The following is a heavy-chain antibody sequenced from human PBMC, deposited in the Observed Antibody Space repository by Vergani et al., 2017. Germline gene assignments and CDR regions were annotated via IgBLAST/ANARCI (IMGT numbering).Heavy chain of an antibody. V-gene: IGHV4-39*01. Sequence: QMQLQESGPGLVKASETLSLTCTVSGDSIISRSYYWGWIRQPPGKGLEWIGSIYNSGNGDSSSSLKSRVTISADTSKNQFSLRLTSVTAADTAVYYCARRHGSGSYYNQRTNWFDPWGQGTLVTVSS. CDR1: GDSIISRSYY. J-gene: IGHJ5*02. CDR3: ARRHGSGSYYNQRTNWFDP. D-gene: IGHD3-10*01. CDR2: IYNSGNG.